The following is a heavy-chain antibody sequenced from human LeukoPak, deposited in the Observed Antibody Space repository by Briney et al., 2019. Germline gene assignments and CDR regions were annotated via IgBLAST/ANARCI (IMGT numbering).Heavy chain of an antibody. CDR3: ARGMIYDSSGFVAFDI. Sequence: GASVKVSCKASGYTFISYGISWVRQAPGHGLEWMGGISAYNGNTNYAQKFQGRVTMTTDTSTSTAYMELRSLRSDDTAVYYCARGMIYDSSGFVAFDIWGQGTMVTVSS. CDR1: GYTFISYG. J-gene: IGHJ3*02. D-gene: IGHD3-22*01. V-gene: IGHV1-18*01. CDR2: ISAYNGNT.